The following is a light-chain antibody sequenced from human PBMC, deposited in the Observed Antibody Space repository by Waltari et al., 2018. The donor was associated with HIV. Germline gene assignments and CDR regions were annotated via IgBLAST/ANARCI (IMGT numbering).Light chain of an antibody. CDR3: CSYALIRSLL. Sequence: HSALTQPASVSGSPGQSITISCTGTSNDVGGFDLVSWYQHHPGKAPKLIIFEVNKRPSGFFTRFSGSKSRNQASLTISGLQTEDETDYYCCSYALIRSLLFGGGTKLTVL. V-gene: IGLV2-23*02. CDR2: EVN. J-gene: IGLJ2*01. CDR1: SNDVGGFDL.